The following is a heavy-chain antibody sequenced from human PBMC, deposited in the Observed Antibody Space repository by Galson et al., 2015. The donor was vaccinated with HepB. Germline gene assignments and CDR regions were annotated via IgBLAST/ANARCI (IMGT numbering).Heavy chain of an antibody. CDR3: ARQPYTSGWLYWFFDL. D-gene: IGHD6-19*01. J-gene: IGHJ2*01. Sequence: ETLSLTCTVSGGSISRSNYYWGWIRQPPGKGLEWIGSIYYSGRLFYNPSLKSRVTISVDTSKNQFSLRLTSVTAADTAVYYCARQPYTSGWLYWFFDLWGRGTLVTVSS. V-gene: IGHV4-39*01. CDR1: GGSISRSNYY. CDR2: IYYSGRL.